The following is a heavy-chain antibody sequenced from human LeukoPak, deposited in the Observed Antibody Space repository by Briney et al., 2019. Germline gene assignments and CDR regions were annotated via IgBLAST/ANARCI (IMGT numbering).Heavy chain of an antibody. J-gene: IGHJ3*02. V-gene: IGHV4-38-2*02. CDR1: GYSISSGYY. D-gene: IGHD6-19*01. CDR2: INHSGST. CDR3: AGGLAVAADAFDI. Sequence: SETLSLTCTVSGYSISSGYYWGWIRQPPGKGLEWIGEINHSGSTNYNPSLKSRVTISVDTSKNQFSLKLSSVTAADTAVYYCAGGLAVAADAFDIWGQGTMVTVSS.